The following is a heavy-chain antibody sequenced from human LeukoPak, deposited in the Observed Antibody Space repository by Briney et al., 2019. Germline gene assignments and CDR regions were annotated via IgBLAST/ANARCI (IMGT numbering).Heavy chain of an antibody. D-gene: IGHD4-17*01. Sequence: GGSLRLSCVASGLSFRPSWMSWVRQAPGKGLEWVSYISSSGSTIYYADSVKGRFTISRDNAKNSLYLQMNSLRAEDTAVYYCARDSGDTRTWFDPWGQGTLVTVSS. J-gene: IGHJ5*02. CDR3: ARDSGDTRTWFDP. CDR1: GLSFRPSW. V-gene: IGHV3-11*01. CDR2: ISSSGSTI.